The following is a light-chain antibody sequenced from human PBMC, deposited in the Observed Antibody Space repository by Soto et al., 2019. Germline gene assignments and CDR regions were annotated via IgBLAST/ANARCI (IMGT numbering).Light chain of an antibody. CDR3: QQFSSYPLT. CDR1: QTVRNNY. J-gene: IGKJ4*01. Sequence: EFVLTQSPCTLSFYPGERATLSCRASQTVRNNYLAWYQQKPGQAPRLLIYDASSRATGIPDRFSGGGSGTDFTLTISRLEPEDFAVYYCQQFSSYPLTFGGGTKVDIK. CDR2: DAS. V-gene: IGKV3-20*01.